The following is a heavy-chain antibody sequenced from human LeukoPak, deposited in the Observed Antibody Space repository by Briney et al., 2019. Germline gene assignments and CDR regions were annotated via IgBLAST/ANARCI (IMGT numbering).Heavy chain of an antibody. Sequence: GGSLRLSCAASGFTFSSYAMSWVRQAPGKGLEWVSAISGSGGSTYYADSVKGRFTISRDNSKNTLYLQMNSLRAEDTAVYYCAKSPYYYDRSGYLYWGQGTLVTVSS. J-gene: IGHJ4*02. D-gene: IGHD3-22*01. CDR3: AKSPYYYDRSGYLY. V-gene: IGHV3-23*01. CDR1: GFTFSSYA. CDR2: ISGSGGST.